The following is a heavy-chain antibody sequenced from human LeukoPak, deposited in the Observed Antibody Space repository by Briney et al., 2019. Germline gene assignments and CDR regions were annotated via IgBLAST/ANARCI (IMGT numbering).Heavy chain of an antibody. CDR3: ANTVRAEGIAVAGIVPLDAFDI. D-gene: IGHD6-19*01. CDR1: GFTFSSYG. Sequence: PGGSLRLSCAASGFTFSSYGMSWVRQAPGKGLEWVSAISGSGGSTYYADSVKGRFTISRDNSKNTLYLQMNSLRAEDTAVYYCANTVRAEGIAVAGIVPLDAFDIWGQGTMVTVSS. CDR2: ISGSGGST. J-gene: IGHJ3*02. V-gene: IGHV3-23*01.